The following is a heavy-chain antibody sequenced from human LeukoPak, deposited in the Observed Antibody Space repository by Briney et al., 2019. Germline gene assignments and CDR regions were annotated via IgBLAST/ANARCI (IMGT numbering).Heavy chain of an antibody. CDR1: GGSISSYY. CDR2: IYYSGST. Sequence: SETLSLTCTVSGGSISSYYWSWIRQPPGKGLEWIGYIYYSGSTNYNPSLKSRVTISVDTSENQFSLKLSSVTAADTAVYYCARLTYYYDSSGYYYRYYFDYWGQGTLVTVSS. D-gene: IGHD3-22*01. V-gene: IGHV4-59*08. J-gene: IGHJ4*02. CDR3: ARLTYYYDSSGYYYRYYFDY.